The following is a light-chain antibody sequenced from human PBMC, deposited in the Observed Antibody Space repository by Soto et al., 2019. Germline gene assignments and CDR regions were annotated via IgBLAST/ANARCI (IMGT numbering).Light chain of an antibody. CDR3: QQSYDISPIT. Sequence: DIPMTQSPSSLSVSVGDRVTMTCRASETISTFLNWYQVKPGKAPKLLIYAASTLQDGVPSRFSGSGSGTDFTLTINSLQPEDFASYYCQQSYDISPITFGQGTGLEI. CDR1: ETISTF. J-gene: IGKJ5*01. V-gene: IGKV1-39*01. CDR2: AAS.